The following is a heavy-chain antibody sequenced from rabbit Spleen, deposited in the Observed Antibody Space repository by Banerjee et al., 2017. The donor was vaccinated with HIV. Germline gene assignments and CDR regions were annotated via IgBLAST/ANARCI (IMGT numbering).Heavy chain of an antibody. J-gene: IGHJ3*01. V-gene: IGHV1S7*01. Sequence: QSLEESGGGLVKPGGSLTLSCKASGFDFTSDYMSWVRQAPGKGLEWIGLIYTAGGTTDYASWVNGRFTISSHNAQNTLYLQVKSLTAADTATYFCARDLVAVIGWNFRLWGQGTLVTVS. D-gene: IGHD1-1*01. CDR3: ARDLVAVIGWNFRL. CDR1: GFDFTSDY. CDR2: IYTAGGTT.